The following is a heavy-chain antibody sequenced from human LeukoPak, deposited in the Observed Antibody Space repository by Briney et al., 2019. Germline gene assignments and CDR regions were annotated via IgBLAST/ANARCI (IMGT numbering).Heavy chain of an antibody. D-gene: IGHD2-15*01. J-gene: IGHJ4*02. CDR1: GGSISSGSYY. V-gene: IGHV4-61*02. CDR2: IYTSGST. CDR3: ARVRRYCSGGSCSYYNDY. Sequence: SETLSLTCTVSGGSISSGSYYWSWIRQPAGKGLEWIGRIYTSGSTNYNPSLKSRVTISVDTSKNQFSLKLSSVTAADTAVYYCARVRRYCSGGSCSYYNDYWGQGTLVSVSS.